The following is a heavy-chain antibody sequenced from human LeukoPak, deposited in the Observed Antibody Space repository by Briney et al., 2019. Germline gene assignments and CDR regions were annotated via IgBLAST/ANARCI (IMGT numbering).Heavy chain of an antibody. V-gene: IGHV4-39*01. J-gene: IGHJ6*03. CDR3: ARVLGSGSYYYYYVDV. Sequence: PSETLSLTCTVSGGSISTSSFYWGWIRQPPGKGLEWIGSIYYSGRTYYNLSLKSRVTISGDTSKNQVSLKLTSVTAADTAVYYCARVLGSGSYYYYYVDVWGKGTTVTVSS. CDR2: IYYSGRT. D-gene: IGHD3-10*01. CDR1: GGSISTSSFY.